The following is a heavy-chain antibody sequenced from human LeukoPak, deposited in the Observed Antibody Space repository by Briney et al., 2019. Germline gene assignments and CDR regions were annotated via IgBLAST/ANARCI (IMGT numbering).Heavy chain of an antibody. CDR3: ARDSSSSFDY. V-gene: IGHV4-39*07. Sequence: SETLSLTCSVSGDSISSSSYYWGWIRQPPGKGLEWIGRIYTSGSTNYNPSLKSRVTISVDTSKNQFSLKLSSVTAADTAVYYCARDSSSSFDYWGQGTLVTVSS. CDR2: IYTSGST. D-gene: IGHD6-6*01. J-gene: IGHJ4*02. CDR1: GDSISSSSYY.